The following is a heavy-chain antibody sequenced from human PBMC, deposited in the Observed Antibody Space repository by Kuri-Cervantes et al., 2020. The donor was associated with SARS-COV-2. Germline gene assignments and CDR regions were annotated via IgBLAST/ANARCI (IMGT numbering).Heavy chain of an antibody. CDR3: ARDLLNYYDSSGYGY. Sequence: GESLKISCAASGFTFSSYEMSWIRQAPGKGLEWVSYISSSGSTIYYADSVKGRFTISRDNAKNSLYLQMNSLRAEDTAVYYCARDLLNYYDSSGYGYWGQGTLVTVSS. V-gene: IGHV3-48*03. CDR1: GFTFSSYE. CDR2: ISSSGSTI. D-gene: IGHD3-22*01. J-gene: IGHJ4*02.